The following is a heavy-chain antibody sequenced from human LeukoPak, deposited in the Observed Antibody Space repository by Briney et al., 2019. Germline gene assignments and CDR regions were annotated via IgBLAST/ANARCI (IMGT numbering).Heavy chain of an antibody. CDR1: GFTFSSYG. J-gene: IGHJ4*02. V-gene: IGHV3-30*03. Sequence: GGSLRLSCAASGFTFSSYGMHWVRQAPGKGLEWVAVISYDGSNKYYADSVKGRFTISRDNSKNTLYLQMNSLRAEDTAVYYCARDLLSSSWPRPFDYWGQGTLVTVSS. CDR2: ISYDGSNK. CDR3: ARDLLSSSWPRPFDY. D-gene: IGHD6-13*01.